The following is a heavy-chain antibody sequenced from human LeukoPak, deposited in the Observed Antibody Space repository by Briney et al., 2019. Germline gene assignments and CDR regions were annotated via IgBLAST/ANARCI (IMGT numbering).Heavy chain of an antibody. D-gene: IGHD2-2*01. CDR3: ARRSIVVVPAAMDDY. J-gene: IGHJ4*02. CDR2: IYYSGST. V-gene: IGHV4-39*01. Sequence: SETLSLTCTVSGGSISSSSYYWGWIRQPPGKGLEWIGSIYYSGSTYYNPSLKSRVTISVDTSKNQFSLKLSSVTAADTAVYYCARRSIVVVPAAMDDYWGQGTLVTVSS. CDR1: GGSISSSSYY.